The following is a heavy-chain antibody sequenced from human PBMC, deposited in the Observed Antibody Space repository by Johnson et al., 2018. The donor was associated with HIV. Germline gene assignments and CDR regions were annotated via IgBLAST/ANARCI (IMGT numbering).Heavy chain of an antibody. CDR2: ISGSGGST. V-gene: IGHV3-23*04. CDR3: AKHRVAAAGYDAFDI. Sequence: VQLVESGGGVVQPGRSLRLSCAASGFTFDDYAMHWVRQAPGKGLEWVSGISGSGGSTYYADSVKGRFTVPRDNSTYTLYLQVNSLRAEDMAVYYCAKHRVAAAGYDAFDIWGQGTIVTVSS. CDR1: GFTFDDYA. D-gene: IGHD6-13*01. J-gene: IGHJ3*02.